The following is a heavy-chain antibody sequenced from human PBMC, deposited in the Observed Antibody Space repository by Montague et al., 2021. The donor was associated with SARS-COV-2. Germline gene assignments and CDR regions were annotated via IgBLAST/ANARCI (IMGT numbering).Heavy chain of an antibody. J-gene: IGHJ5*02. V-gene: IGHV3-21*01. CDR3: ARDDYVWGSYRYSQYNWFDP. CDR2: ISSSSSYI. D-gene: IGHD3-16*02. CDR1: GFTFSRYS. Sequence: SLRLSCAASGFTFSRYSMNWVRQAPGKGLEWVSSISSSSSYIYYADSVXGLFTISRDNAKNSLYLQMNSLRAEDTAVYYCARDDYVWGSYRYSQYNWFDPWGQGTLVTVSS.